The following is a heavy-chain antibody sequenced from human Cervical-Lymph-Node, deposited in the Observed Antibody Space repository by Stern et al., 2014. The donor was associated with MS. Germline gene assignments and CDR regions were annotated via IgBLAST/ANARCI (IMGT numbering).Heavy chain of an antibody. V-gene: IGHV1-18*01. CDR2: ISVYNGTI. CDR1: GFNFSNYG. CDR3: TRDRGIMGTTTGDY. Sequence: QMQLVQSGAEVKKPGASVKVSCKASGFNFSNYGLSWVRQAPGQGLEWMGWISVYNGTIDFAQKFQGRLTMTTDTSTSTVYMELRSLRSDDTAVYYCTRDRGIMGTTTGDYWGQGTLVSVSS. J-gene: IGHJ4*02. D-gene: IGHD1-26*01.